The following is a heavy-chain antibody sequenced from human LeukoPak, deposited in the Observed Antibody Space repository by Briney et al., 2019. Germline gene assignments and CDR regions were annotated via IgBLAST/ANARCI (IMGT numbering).Heavy chain of an antibody. CDR1: GFTFSSYA. V-gene: IGHV3-30-3*01. CDR3: ARARYYSSDWFDP. D-gene: IGHD3-10*01. J-gene: IGHJ5*02. Sequence: GGSLRLSCAASGFTFSSYAMHWVRQAPGKGLEWVAVISYDGSNKYYADSVKGRFTISRDNSKNTLYLQMNSLRAEDTAVYYCARARYYSSDWFDPWGQGTLVTVSS. CDR2: ISYDGSNK.